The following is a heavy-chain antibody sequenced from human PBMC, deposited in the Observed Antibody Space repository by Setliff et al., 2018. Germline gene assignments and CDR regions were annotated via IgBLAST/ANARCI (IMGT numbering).Heavy chain of an antibody. CDR1: GGSISSYY. CDR2: IYTSGST. D-gene: IGHD2-15*01. V-gene: IGHV4-4*07. CDR3: ARGQRYCSGGSCYYHMDV. Sequence: PSETLSLTCTVSGGSISSYYWSWIRKPAGQGLEWMGRIYTSGSTNYNPTLKRRVTMSVDTSKNQFYLKLSSVTAADTAVYYCARGQRYCSGGSCYYHMDVWGKGTTVT. J-gene: IGHJ6*03.